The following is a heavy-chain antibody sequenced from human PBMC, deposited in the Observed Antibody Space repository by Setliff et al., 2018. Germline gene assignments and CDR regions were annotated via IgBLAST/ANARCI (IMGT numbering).Heavy chain of an antibody. D-gene: IGHD3-22*01. V-gene: IGHV4-39*01. CDR3: ARLGSTRYDSSGYYPDYWFDP. Sequence: PSETLSLTCTVSGGSISSSSYYWGWIRQPPGKGLEWIGSIYSSGSTYYNPSLKSRVTISVNTSKNQFSLKLSSVTAADTAVYYCARLGSTRYDSSGYYPDYWFDPWGQGTLVTVSS. CDR1: GGSISSSSYY. CDR2: IYSSGST. J-gene: IGHJ5*02.